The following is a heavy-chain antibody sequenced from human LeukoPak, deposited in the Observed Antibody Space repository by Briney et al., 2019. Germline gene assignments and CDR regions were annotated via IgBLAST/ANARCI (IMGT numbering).Heavy chain of an antibody. CDR1: GFTFSSYA. V-gene: IGHV3-23*01. CDR3: AKDIHYYDSSGYTLEYFQH. Sequence: GGSLRLSCAASGFTFSSYAMSWVRQAPGKGLEWVSEISGSGGSTYYADSVKGRFTISRDNSKNTLYLQMNSLRAEDTAVYYCAKDIHYYDSSGYTLEYFQHWGQDTLVTVSS. D-gene: IGHD3-22*01. CDR2: ISGSGGST. J-gene: IGHJ1*01.